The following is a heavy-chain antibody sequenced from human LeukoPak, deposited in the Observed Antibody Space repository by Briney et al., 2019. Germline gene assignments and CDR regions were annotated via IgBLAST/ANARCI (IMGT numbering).Heavy chain of an antibody. CDR2: ISSSSSYI. CDR3: ARGVSGRGSYGMDV. CDR1: GFTFSSYS. J-gene: IGHJ6*02. D-gene: IGHD1-26*01. V-gene: IGHV3-21*01. Sequence: PGGSLRLSCAASGFTFSSYSMNWVRQAPGKGLEWVSSISSSSSYIYYADSVKGRFTISRDNAKNSLYLQMNSLRAEDTAVYYCARGVSGRGSYGMDVWGQGTTVTVSS.